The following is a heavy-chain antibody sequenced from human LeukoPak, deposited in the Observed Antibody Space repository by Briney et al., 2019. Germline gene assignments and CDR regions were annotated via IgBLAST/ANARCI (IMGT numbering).Heavy chain of an antibody. D-gene: IGHD2-2*01. CDR3: ARGQKAGCSSTSCYYNY. V-gene: IGHV1-8*03. CDR2: MNPNSGNT. Sequence: ASVKVSCKASGYTFTSYDINWVRQATGQGLEWMGWMNPNSGNTGYAQKFRGRVTITRNTSISTAYMELSSLRSEDTAVYYCARGQKAGCSSTSCYYNYWGQGTLVTVSS. CDR1: GYTFTSYD. J-gene: IGHJ4*02.